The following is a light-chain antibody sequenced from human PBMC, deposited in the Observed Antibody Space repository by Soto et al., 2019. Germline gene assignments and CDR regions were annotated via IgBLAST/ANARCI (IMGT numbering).Light chain of an antibody. V-gene: IGKV1-39*01. CDR3: QQSYNSPRT. Sequence: DIQMTQSPSSLSASVGDRVTITCRASQTISSYLNWYQQKPGKAPKLLISAASSLQSGVPSRFSGSGSGTDFTLTISSLQPEDFATYYCQQSYNSPRTFGQGTKVDIK. CDR1: QTISSY. CDR2: AAS. J-gene: IGKJ1*01.